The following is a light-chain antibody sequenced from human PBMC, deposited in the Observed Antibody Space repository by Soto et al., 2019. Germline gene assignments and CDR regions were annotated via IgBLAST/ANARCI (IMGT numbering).Light chain of an antibody. CDR3: MQGSHWPFT. CDR2: KVS. CDR1: QSLVKSDGNTY. J-gene: IGKJ2*01. V-gene: IGKV2-30*01. Sequence: DVVMTQSPLSLPVTLGQPASISCRSTQSLVKSDGNTYLTWFQQRPGQSPRRLIYKVSNRDSGVPDRFSGSGSGADFTLKISWVEAEDVGVYYCMQGSHWPFTFGQGTKLEIK.